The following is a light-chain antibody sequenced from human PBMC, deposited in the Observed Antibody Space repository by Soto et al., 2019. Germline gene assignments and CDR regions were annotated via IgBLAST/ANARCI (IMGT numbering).Light chain of an antibody. CDR3: QQYGSLLYT. CDR2: GAS. J-gene: IGKJ2*01. CDR1: QSVSSSY. V-gene: IGKV3-20*01. Sequence: EIVLTQSPGTLSLSPGERATLSCRASQSVSSSYLAWYQQKPGQAPRLLIYGASSRATGIQDRFSGSGSGTVFTLTISRLEPEDFAVYYCQQYGSLLYTFGQGTKLEIK.